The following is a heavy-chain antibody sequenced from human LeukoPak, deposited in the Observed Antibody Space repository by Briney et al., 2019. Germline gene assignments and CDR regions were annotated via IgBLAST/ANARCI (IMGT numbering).Heavy chain of an antibody. CDR3: ARELSGSYYDFDY. V-gene: IGHV3-49*04. Sequence: GGSLRLSCTASGFTFGDYAMSWVRQAPGKGLEWVGFIRTKAYGRTTEYAASVKGRFTISRDDSKSIVYLQMNSLKTEDTAVYYCARELSGSYYDFDYWGQGTLVTVSS. D-gene: IGHD1-26*01. CDR2: IRTKAYGRTT. J-gene: IGHJ4*02. CDR1: GFTFGDYA.